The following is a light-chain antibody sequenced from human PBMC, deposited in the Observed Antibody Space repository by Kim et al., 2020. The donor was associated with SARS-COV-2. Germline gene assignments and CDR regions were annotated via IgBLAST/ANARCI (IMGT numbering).Light chain of an antibody. CDR3: SSYTSSSTFV. J-gene: IGLJ2*01. Sequence: GQSITISCTGTSSDVGYSDFVSWYQQHPGKVPKLTIYEVSERPSGVSSRFSGSKSGNTASLTIYGLQAEDEADYYCSSYTSSSTFVFGGGTQLTVL. CDR1: SSDVGYSDF. V-gene: IGLV2-23*02. CDR2: EVS.